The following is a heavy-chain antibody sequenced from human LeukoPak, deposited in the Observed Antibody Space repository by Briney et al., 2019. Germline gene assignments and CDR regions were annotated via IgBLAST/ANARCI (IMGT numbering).Heavy chain of an antibody. CDR1: GFSFSTYW. J-gene: IGHJ4*02. Sequence: GGSLRLSCAASGFSFSTYWMTWVRQAPGKGLEWEANIKADGRETYYVDSVKGRFTISRDNAQNSLYLQLNSLRVEDTAVYYCAKGGHVDYCGQGSLVTVSS. V-gene: IGHV3-7*01. CDR2: IKADGRET. CDR3: AKGGHVDY.